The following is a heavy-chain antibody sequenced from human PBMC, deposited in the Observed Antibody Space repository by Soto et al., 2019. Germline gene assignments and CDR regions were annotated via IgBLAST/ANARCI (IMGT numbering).Heavy chain of an antibody. V-gene: IGHV1-3*01. Sequence: QVQLVQSGAEVKEPGASVKVSCKASGYTFTSYAMHWVRQAPGQRLEWVGWINADNANTKYSPRFQGRVTITRDTPASTAYNELSSLRSEDTAVYYCARDREQQLIRGYYYMDVWGRGTTVTVSS. CDR2: INADNANT. CDR3: ARDREQQLIRGYYYMDV. J-gene: IGHJ6*03. D-gene: IGHD6-13*01. CDR1: GYTFTSYA.